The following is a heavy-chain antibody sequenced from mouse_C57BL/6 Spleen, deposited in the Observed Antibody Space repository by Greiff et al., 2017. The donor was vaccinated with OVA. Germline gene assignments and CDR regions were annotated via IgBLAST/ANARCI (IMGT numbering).Heavy chain of an antibody. CDR1: GYSITSGYY. V-gene: IGHV3-6*01. Sequence: EVQLVESGPGLVKPSQSLSLTCSVTGYSITSGYYWNWIRQFPGNKLEWMGYISYDGSNNYNPSLKNRISITRDTSKNQFFLKLNSVTTEDTATYYCARDPPLLRYFDVWGTGTTVTVSS. J-gene: IGHJ1*03. CDR2: ISYDGSN. CDR3: ARDPPLLRYFDV. D-gene: IGHD1-1*01.